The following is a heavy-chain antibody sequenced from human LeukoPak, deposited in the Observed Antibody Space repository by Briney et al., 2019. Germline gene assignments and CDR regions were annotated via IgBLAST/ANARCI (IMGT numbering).Heavy chain of an antibody. Sequence: ASVKVSCKASGYTFTSYAMNWVRQAPGQGLEWMGWINTNTGNPTYAQGFTGRFVFSLDTSVSTAYLQISSLKAEDTAVYYCARDGRTDCTNGVCYTVWSIDYWGQGTLVTVSS. V-gene: IGHV7-4-1*02. CDR2: INTNTGNP. D-gene: IGHD2-8*01. CDR1: GYTFTSYA. J-gene: IGHJ4*02. CDR3: ARDGRTDCTNGVCYTVWSIDY.